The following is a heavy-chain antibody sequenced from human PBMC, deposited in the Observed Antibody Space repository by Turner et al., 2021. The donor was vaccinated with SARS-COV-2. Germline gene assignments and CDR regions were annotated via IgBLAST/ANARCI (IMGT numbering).Heavy chain of an antibody. CDR2: IYYSGST. J-gene: IGHJ4*02. D-gene: IGHD3-16*01. V-gene: IGHV4-59*01. CDR1: GGTTSSYY. Sequence: QVQLLESGPGLVKPSETLFLTCTVSGGTTSSYYWSWIRQPPGKGLEWIGYIYYSGSTNYNPSLKSRVTISVDTSKNQFSLKLSSVTAADTAVYYCARDPGEGSFDYWGQGTLVTVSS. CDR3: ARDPGEGSFDY.